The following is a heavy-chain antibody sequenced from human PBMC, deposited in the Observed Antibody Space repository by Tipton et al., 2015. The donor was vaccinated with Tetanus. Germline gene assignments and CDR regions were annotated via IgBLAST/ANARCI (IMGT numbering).Heavy chain of an antibody. J-gene: IGHJ5*02. CDR2: ILYDGTNN. CDR1: GFSFSTFA. D-gene: IGHD3-10*01. V-gene: IGHV3-30*07. CDR3: ARGIMVRGVSRFDP. Sequence: SLRLSCAASGFSFSTFAIHWVRQAPGKGLEWVAVILYDGTNNYYADSVKGRFTISRDNANNTVFLQMNSLRVEDTAVYYCARGIMVRGVSRFDPWGQGTLVTVSS.